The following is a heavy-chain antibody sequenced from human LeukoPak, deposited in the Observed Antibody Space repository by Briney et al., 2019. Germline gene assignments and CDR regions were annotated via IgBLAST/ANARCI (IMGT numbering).Heavy chain of an antibody. CDR1: VGSISSSSYH. CDR3: ATVYSSSPHY. V-gene: IGHV4-39*07. CDR2: IYYSGTT. Sequence: SETLSLTCTVSVGSISSSSYHWGWIRQPPGKGLEWIASIYYSGTTYYNPSLKSRVTISVDTSKNQFSLKLNSVTAADTAVYYCATVYSSSPHYWGQGALVTVSS. D-gene: IGHD3-22*01. J-gene: IGHJ4*02.